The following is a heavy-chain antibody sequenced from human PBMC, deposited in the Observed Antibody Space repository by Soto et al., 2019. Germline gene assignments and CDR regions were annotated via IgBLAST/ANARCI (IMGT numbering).Heavy chain of an antibody. D-gene: IGHD4-17*01. V-gene: IGHV4-4*02. J-gene: IGHJ5*02. Sequence: SETLSLTCAVSGDSISSPTWWTWVRQPPGRGLEWIGEMYHSGSTNYKSSLKSRVTISADKSISTAYLQWSSLKASDTAMYYCASVKMTTVTLGWFDPWGQGTLVTVSS. CDR2: MYHSGST. CDR3: ASVKMTTVTLGWFDP. CDR1: GDSISSPTW.